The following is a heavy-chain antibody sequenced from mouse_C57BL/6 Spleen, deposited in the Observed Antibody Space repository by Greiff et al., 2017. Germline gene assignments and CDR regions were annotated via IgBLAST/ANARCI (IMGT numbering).Heavy chain of an antibody. CDR3: ANVFITTVVGYYAMGY. V-gene: IGHV1-53*01. D-gene: IGHD1-1*01. Sequence: QVQLQQPGTELVKPGASVKLSCKASGYTFTSYWMHWVKQRPGQGLEWIGNINPSNGGTNYNEKFKSKATLTVDKSSSTAYMQLSSLTSEDYAVYYCANVFITTVVGYYAMGYWGQGTSVTVSS. CDR2: INPSNGGT. J-gene: IGHJ4*01. CDR1: GYTFTSYW.